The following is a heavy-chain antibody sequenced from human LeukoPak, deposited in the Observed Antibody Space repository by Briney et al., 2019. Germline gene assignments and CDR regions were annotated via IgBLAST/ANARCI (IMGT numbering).Heavy chain of an antibody. V-gene: IGHV3-7*01. D-gene: IGHD3-10*01. J-gene: IGHJ4*02. Sequence: GGSLRLSCAASGFTFSTYWMTWVRQAPGKGLEWVAYIKQDGSQKYYVDSVKGRFTISRDNAKNSLFLQMDSLRAEDTAVYYCARRSYDTFDYWGQGTLVTVSS. CDR2: IKQDGSQK. CDR1: GFTFSTYW. CDR3: ARRSYDTFDY.